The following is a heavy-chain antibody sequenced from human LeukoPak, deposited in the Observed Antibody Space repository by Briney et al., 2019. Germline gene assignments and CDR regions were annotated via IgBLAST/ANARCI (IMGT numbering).Heavy chain of an antibody. Sequence: SETLSLTCAVSGYSISSGYYWGWIRQPPGKGLEWIGSIYHSGSTYYNPSLKSRVTISVDTSKNQFSLKLSSVTAADTAVYYCARLPFPNWDTDYDYWGQGTLVTVSS. D-gene: IGHD1-1*01. J-gene: IGHJ4*02. CDR1: GYSISSGYY. V-gene: IGHV4-38-2*01. CDR2: IYHSGST. CDR3: ARLPFPNWDTDYDY.